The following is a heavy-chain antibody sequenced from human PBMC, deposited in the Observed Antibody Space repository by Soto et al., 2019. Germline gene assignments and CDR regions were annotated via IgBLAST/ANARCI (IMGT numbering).Heavy chain of an antibody. Sequence: GESLKISCQAFEYIFLIYWISWVRQKPVAVLEWMGRVDPNDSFATYSPSFEGHVSISVDKSTNIVYLQWRSLRASDNATYYCARHQSGSGNSNFDFWGQGTPVTVSS. CDR1: EYIFLIYW. CDR3: ARHQSGSGNSNFDF. J-gene: IGHJ4*02. CDR2: VDPNDSFA. V-gene: IGHV5-10-1*01. D-gene: IGHD3-10*01.